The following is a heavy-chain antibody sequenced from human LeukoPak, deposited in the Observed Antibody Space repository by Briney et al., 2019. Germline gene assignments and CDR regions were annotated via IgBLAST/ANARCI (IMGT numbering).Heavy chain of an antibody. CDR2: SRNRLNSYTT. Sequence: GGSLRLSCVSSGFSFSNYAMSWVRQAPGKGLEWVARSRNRLNSYTTEYVTSVKGRFTISRDDSKNSLYLQMNRLEIEDTAMYYCARSGVGVGVSTLAAFDSWGLGTLVTVSS. V-gene: IGHV3-72*01. J-gene: IGHJ4*02. CDR1: GFSFSNYA. D-gene: IGHD1-26*01. CDR3: ARSGVGVGVSTLAAFDS.